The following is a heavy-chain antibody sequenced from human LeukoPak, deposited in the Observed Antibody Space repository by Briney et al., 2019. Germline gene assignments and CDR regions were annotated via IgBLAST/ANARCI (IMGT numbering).Heavy chain of an antibody. CDR3: ARHNYGDYVGVYYHYMDV. Sequence: GRSLRLSCAASGFTFSSYGMHWVRQAPGKGLEWVAIIWFDGSTNYYADFVKGRFIISRDNSKNTLYLQMNSLRAEDTAVYYCARHNYGDYVGVYYHYMDVWVKGTTVTVCS. D-gene: IGHD4-17*01. V-gene: IGHV3-33*01. J-gene: IGHJ6*03. CDR1: GFTFSSYG. CDR2: IWFDGSTN.